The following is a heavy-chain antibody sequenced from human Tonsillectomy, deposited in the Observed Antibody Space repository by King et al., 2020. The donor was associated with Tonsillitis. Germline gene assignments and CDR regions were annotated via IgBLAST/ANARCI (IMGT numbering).Heavy chain of an antibody. CDR2: ISGTGDST. V-gene: IGHV3-23*04. CDR3: AVVGTDALDF. J-gene: IGHJ3*01. D-gene: IGHD1-1*01. Sequence: VQLVQSGGGFVQPGGSLRLSCAASGFTFSNYAMSWVRQAPGKGLEWVSGISGTGDSTYYADSVKGRFTISRDNSKNTLYLQMNSLRTEDTAVYYCAVVGTDALDFWGQGTMVTVSS. CDR1: GFTFSNYA.